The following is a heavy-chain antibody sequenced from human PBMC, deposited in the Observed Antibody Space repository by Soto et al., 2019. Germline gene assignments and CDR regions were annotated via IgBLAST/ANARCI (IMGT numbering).Heavy chain of an antibody. V-gene: IGHV5-51*01. D-gene: IGHD4-17*01. CDR1: GYSFTTYW. CDR3: ARLTYGGYHFDY. Sequence: GESLKISCKASGYSFTTYWIGWVRQMPGKGLEWMGIIYPDDSETKYSPSFQGQVTISADKSITTAYLQWNSLKASDTAMYYCARLTYGGYHFDYWGQGALVTVSS. CDR2: IYPDDSET. J-gene: IGHJ4*02.